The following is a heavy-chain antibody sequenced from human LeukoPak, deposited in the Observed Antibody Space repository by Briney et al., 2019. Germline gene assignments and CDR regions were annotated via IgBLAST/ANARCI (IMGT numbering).Heavy chain of an antibody. CDR2: IKLDGSKQ. Sequence: GGSLRLSCAASGFTFSSHWMSWVRQAPGKWLEWVANIKLDGSKQHYVDSVKGRFTISRDNAENSLYVQMNSLRAEDTAVYYCARWYYGSGSWVLDYWGQGTLVTVSS. CDR1: GFTFSSHW. V-gene: IGHV3-7*05. J-gene: IGHJ4*02. CDR3: ARWYYGSGSWVLDY. D-gene: IGHD3-10*01.